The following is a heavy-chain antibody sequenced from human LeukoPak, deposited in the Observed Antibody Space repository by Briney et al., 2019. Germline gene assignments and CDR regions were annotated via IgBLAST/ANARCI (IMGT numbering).Heavy chain of an antibody. V-gene: IGHV3-7*01. D-gene: IGHD3-22*01. J-gene: IGHJ4*02. CDR2: MRRDGNEI. CDR3: AIGVVITTAFDN. Sequence: GGSLRLSCSASGFTFSTYWMGWVRQAPGKGLEWVANMRRDGNEIYYLDSVRGRFTISRDNAKNTLYLEMNSLRAEDMAVYYCAIGVVITTAFDNWGQGTLVTVSS. CDR1: GFTFSTYW.